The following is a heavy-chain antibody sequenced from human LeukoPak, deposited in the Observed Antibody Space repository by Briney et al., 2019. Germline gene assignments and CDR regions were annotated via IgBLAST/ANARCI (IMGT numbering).Heavy chain of an antibody. CDR1: GGSISSYY. Sequence: SETLSLTCTVSGGSISSYYWSWIRQPAGKGPEWIGRIYTSGSTNYNPSLKSRVTMSVDTSKNQFSLKLSSVTAADTAVYYCARCFGFGEYSIYYYYGMDVWGQGTTVTVSS. D-gene: IGHD3-10*01. CDR3: ARCFGFGEYSIYYYYGMDV. V-gene: IGHV4-4*07. CDR2: IYTSGST. J-gene: IGHJ6*02.